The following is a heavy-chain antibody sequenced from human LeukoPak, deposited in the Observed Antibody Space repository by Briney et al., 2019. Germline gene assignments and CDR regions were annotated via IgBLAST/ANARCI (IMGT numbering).Heavy chain of an antibody. Sequence: GGSLRLSCAASGFTFSSYSMNWVRQAPGKGLEWVSSISSSSSYIYYANSVKGRFTISRDNAKNSLYLQMNSLRAEDTAVYYCARIRVDAFDIWGQGTMVTVSS. D-gene: IGHD6-13*01. J-gene: IGHJ3*02. CDR3: ARIRVDAFDI. CDR1: GFTFSSYS. CDR2: ISSSSSYI. V-gene: IGHV3-21*01.